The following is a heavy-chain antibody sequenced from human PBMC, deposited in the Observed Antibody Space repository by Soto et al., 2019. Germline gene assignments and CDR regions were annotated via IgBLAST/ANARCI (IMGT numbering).Heavy chain of an antibody. Sequence: PSETLSLTCTVSGGSISSYYWSWIRQPPGKGLEWIGYIYYSGSTNYNPSLKSRVTISVDTSKNQFSLKLSSVTAADTAVYYYARQLGHDYFDYWGQGTLVTVSS. CDR2: IYYSGST. V-gene: IGHV4-59*01. CDR1: GGSISSYY. J-gene: IGHJ4*02. D-gene: IGHD1-1*01. CDR3: ARQLGHDYFDY.